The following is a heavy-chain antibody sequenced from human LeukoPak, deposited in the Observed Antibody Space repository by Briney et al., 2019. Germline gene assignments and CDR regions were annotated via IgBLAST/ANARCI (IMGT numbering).Heavy chain of an antibody. CDR2: MNPNSGNT. J-gene: IGHJ4*02. D-gene: IGHD3-22*01. CDR1: GYTFTIYD. CDR3: ARGWGRKYYYDSSGYSLLGY. Sequence: ASVKVSCKASGYTFTIYDINWVRQATGQGLEWMGWMNPNSGNTGYAQKFQGRVTMTRNTSISTAYMELSSLRSEDTAVYYCARGWGRKYYYDSSGYSLLGYWGQGTLVTVSS. V-gene: IGHV1-8*01.